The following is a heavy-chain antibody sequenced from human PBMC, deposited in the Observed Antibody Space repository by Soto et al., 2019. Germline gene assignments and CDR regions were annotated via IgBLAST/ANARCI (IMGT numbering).Heavy chain of an antibody. CDR1: GFTFSSYG. Sequence: QVQLVESGGGVVQPGRSLRLSCAASGFTFSSYGMHWVRQAPGKGLGWVAVISYDGSNKYYADSVKGRFTISRDNSKNTLYLQMNSLRAEDTAVYYCAKDLSSYDSSGLLSGWCEGTLVSVS. D-gene: IGHD3-22*01. V-gene: IGHV3-30*18. CDR3: AKDLSSYDSSGLLSG. CDR2: ISYDGSNK. J-gene: IGHJ4*02.